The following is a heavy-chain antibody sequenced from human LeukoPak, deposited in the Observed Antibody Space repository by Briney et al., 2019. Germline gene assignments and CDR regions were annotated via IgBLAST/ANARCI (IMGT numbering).Heavy chain of an antibody. CDR3: ARHGTTVVTFSFDY. J-gene: IGHJ4*02. V-gene: IGHV4-39*01. D-gene: IGHD4-23*01. CDR1: GGSISSSSYY. Sequence: SETLSLTCTVSGGSISSSSYYWGWIRQPPGKGLEWIGSIYYSGSTYYNPSLKSRVTISVDTSKNQFSLKLSSVTAADTAVYYCARHGTTVVTFSFDYWGQGTLVTVSS. CDR2: IYYSGST.